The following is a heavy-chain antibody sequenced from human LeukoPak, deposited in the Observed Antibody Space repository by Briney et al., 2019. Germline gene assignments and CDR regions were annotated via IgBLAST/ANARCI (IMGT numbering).Heavy chain of an antibody. D-gene: IGHD6-13*01. Sequence: PGGPLRLSCAASGFTFSSYGKHWVRHAPRKGLERVAVISYDGSKKYYADSVKGRFSISRDNSKNTLYLQMNSLRPEDTAVYYCAKELAAGGPLDHWGQGTLVTVSS. V-gene: IGHV3-30*18. CDR2: ISYDGSKK. J-gene: IGHJ4*02. CDR1: GFTFSSYG. CDR3: AKELAAGGPLDH.